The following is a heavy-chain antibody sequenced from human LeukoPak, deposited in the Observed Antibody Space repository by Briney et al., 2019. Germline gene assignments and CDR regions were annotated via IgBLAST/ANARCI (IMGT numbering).Heavy chain of an antibody. D-gene: IGHD5-18*01. Sequence: GGSLRLSCAASGFTFDDYAMHWVRQAPGKGLEWVSGISWNSGSIGYADSVKGRFTISRDNAKNSLYLQMNSLRAEDTAVYYCARDRGYSYGYVFDYWGQGTLVTVSS. CDR2: ISWNSGSI. J-gene: IGHJ4*02. CDR1: GFTFDDYA. CDR3: ARDRGYSYGYVFDY. V-gene: IGHV3-9*01.